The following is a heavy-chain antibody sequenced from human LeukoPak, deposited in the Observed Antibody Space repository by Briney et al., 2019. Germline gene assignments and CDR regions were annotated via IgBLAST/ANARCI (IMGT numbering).Heavy chain of an antibody. V-gene: IGHV3-15*01. D-gene: IGHD3-3*01. CDR1: GFISSNAW. CDR2: IYSKTDGRTT. CDR3: TTGFFGVVNDAFAI. J-gene: IGHJ3*02. Sequence: GGSLSLSWAAAGFISSNAWMNWVRQAPGKGLEWVGLIYSKTDGRTTDYAAPGKARSAITRDDSKNTLYLQMNSLKTEDTALYYCTTGFFGVVNDAFAIWGQGTTVTASS.